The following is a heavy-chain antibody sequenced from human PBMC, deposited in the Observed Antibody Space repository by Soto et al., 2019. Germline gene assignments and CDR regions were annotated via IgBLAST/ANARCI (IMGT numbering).Heavy chain of an antibody. CDR2: ISYSGGST. Sequence: GGSLRLSCAASGFTFSIDAMSWVRQAPGKGLEWVSAISYSGGSTYYADSVKGRFTISRDNSKNTLYLQMNSLRAEDTAVYYCAKEAHSGSSRNFDYWGQGTLVTVSS. CDR3: AKEAHSGSSRNFDY. J-gene: IGHJ4*02. CDR1: GFTFSIDA. D-gene: IGHD1-26*01. V-gene: IGHV3-23*01.